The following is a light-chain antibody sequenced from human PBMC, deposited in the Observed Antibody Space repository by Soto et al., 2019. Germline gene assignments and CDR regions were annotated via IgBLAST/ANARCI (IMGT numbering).Light chain of an antibody. V-gene: IGKV3-15*01. CDR2: GAS. Sequence: DIVVTQSPGPLSLSPGERTTLSRRASQSVSNYLAWYQQRPGQAPRLLISGASTGATGIPPRFRGSGSGTEFTLTVDTLQSEDIAIYYCQQYYHWPVTFGGGTKVDIK. CDR3: QQYYHWPVT. J-gene: IGKJ4*01. CDR1: QSVSNY.